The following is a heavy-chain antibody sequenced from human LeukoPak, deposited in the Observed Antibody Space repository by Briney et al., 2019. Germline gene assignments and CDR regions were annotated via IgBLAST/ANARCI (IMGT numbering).Heavy chain of an antibody. D-gene: IGHD6-19*01. CDR1: GGSISNYY. CDR3: ATATSGYSSGWYFFSRGSDAFDI. V-gene: IGHV4-4*09. Sequence: PSETLSLTCTVSGGSISNYYWSWIRQPPGKGLEWIGYIYTSGSTNYNPSLKSRVTISVDTSKNQFSLKLSSVTAADTAVYYCATATSGYSSGWYFFSRGSDAFDIWGQGTMVTVSS. CDR2: IYTSGST. J-gene: IGHJ3*02.